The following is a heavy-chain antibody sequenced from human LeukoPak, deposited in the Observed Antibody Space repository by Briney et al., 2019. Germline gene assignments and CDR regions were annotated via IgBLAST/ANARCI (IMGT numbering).Heavy chain of an antibody. D-gene: IGHD2-15*01. CDR3: ARGLVLGYCSGGSCYLY. CDR1: GYTFTGYY. Sequence: ASVKVSCKASGYTFTGYYMHWVRQAPGQGLEWMGRINPYSGGTNYAQKFQGRVTMTTDTSISTAYMELSRLRSDDTAVYYCARGLVLGYCSGGSCYLYWGQGTLLTDSS. V-gene: IGHV1-2*06. CDR2: INPYSGGT. J-gene: IGHJ4*02.